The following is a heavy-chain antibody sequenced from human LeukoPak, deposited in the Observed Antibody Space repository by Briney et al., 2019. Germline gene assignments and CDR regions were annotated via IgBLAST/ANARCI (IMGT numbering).Heavy chain of an antibody. D-gene: IGHD4-23*01. V-gene: IGHV3-21*01. CDR3: ARSGVVTLYYFDY. Sequence: GGSLRLSCAASGFTFSSYSMNWVRQAPGKGREWVSSISSRRSYIYYADSVKGRFTISRDNAKNSLYLQMNSLRAEDTAVYYCARSGVVTLYYFDYWGQGTLVTVSS. J-gene: IGHJ4*02. CDR2: ISSRRSYI. CDR1: GFTFSSYS.